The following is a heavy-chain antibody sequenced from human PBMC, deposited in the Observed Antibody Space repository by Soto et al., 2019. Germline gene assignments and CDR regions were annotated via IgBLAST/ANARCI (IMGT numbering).Heavy chain of an antibody. V-gene: IGHV1-18*04. J-gene: IGHJ6*02. CDR2: ISAYNGNT. D-gene: IGHD6-19*01. CDR1: GYTFTSYG. CDR3: ARIRRAVAGTNYYGMDV. Sequence: QVQLVQSGAEVKKPGASVKVSCKASGYTFTSYGISWVRQAPGQGLEWMGWISAYNGNTNYAQKLQGRVTMTTDTSTSTAYKELRSLRSDDTAVYYCARIRRAVAGTNYYGMDVWGQGTTVTVSS.